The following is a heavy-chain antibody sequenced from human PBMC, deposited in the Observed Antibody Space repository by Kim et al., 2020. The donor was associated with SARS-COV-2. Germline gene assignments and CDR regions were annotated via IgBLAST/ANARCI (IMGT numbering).Heavy chain of an antibody. J-gene: IGHJ1*01. Sequence: VKGRCTIARDNAKNTLYLQMSSLRPEDTAVYYCARAGDYDSSGYYGFFHHWAQGALVTVSS. D-gene: IGHD3-22*01. CDR3: ARAGDYDSSGYYGFFHH. V-gene: IGHV3-74*01.